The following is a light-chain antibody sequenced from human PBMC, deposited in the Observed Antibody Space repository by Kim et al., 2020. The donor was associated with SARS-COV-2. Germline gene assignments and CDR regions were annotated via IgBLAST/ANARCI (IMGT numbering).Light chain of an antibody. CDR2: AAS. J-gene: IGKJ1*01. CDR3: QQYDVYPRT. CDR1: QGIAKN. V-gene: IGKV1-16*01. Sequence: AAVGDRVIITCRASQGIAKNLVWFQQKPGKAPKSLIYAASSLESGVPSRFSGSGSGTEFTLTISSLQPEDYATYYCQQYDVYPRTFGQGTKVDIK.